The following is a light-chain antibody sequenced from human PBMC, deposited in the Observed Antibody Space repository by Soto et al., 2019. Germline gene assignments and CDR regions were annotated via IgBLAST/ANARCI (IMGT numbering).Light chain of an antibody. V-gene: IGKV1-39*01. Sequence: DTQMTQFPSSLSASVGDSVTITCRASQSVSTYLNWYQQKPGEAPKLLIYAASSLQSGVPSRFNGSGFGTDFTFAISSLQPEDIATYYWQQYENLPTFGQGTRLEIK. CDR1: QSVSTY. CDR2: AAS. CDR3: QQYENLPT. J-gene: IGKJ5*01.